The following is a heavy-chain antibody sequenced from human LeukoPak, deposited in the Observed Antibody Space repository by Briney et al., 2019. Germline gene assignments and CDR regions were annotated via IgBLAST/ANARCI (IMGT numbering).Heavy chain of an antibody. CDR3: ARAMVVDSSGWYGSPTDYYYYGMDV. D-gene: IGHD6-19*01. CDR1: GGTFISYA. V-gene: IGHV1-69*13. Sequence: ASVKVSCMASGGTFISYAISWVRQAPGQGLEWMGGIIPIFGTANYAQKFQGRVTITADESTSTAYMELSSLRSEDTAVYYCARAMVVDSSGWYGSPTDYYYYGMDVWGQGTTVTVSS. J-gene: IGHJ6*02. CDR2: IIPIFGTA.